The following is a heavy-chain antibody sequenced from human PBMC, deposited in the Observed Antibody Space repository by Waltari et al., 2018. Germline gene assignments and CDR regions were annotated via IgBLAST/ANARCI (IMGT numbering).Heavy chain of an antibody. CDR1: GFPLSNFG. Sequence: QVNLVESGGGVVQPGGSLRLPCQPSGFPLSNFGMPWVRQAPGKGLEWVALIWFDGSDKFYADSVRGRFTISRDNSARTLYLDMDSLRLDDTAMYYCAKDAFGNTYLDFWGQGTLVTVSS. J-gene: IGHJ4*02. D-gene: IGHD2-2*02. CDR3: AKDAFGNTYLDF. V-gene: IGHV3-30*02. CDR2: IWFDGSDK.